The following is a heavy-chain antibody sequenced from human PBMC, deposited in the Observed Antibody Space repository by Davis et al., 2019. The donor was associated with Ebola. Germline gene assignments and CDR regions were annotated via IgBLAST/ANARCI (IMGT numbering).Heavy chain of an antibody. J-gene: IGHJ4*02. CDR2: IRSKANSYAT. D-gene: IGHD4-17*01. V-gene: IGHV3-73*01. CDR1: GFTFSSYW. Sequence: GESLKISCAASGFTFSSYWMSWVRQASGKGLEWVGRIRSKANSYATAYAASVKGRFTISRDDSKNTAYLQMNSLKTEDTAVYYCTISTVTTDYWGQGTLVTVSS. CDR3: TISTVTTDY.